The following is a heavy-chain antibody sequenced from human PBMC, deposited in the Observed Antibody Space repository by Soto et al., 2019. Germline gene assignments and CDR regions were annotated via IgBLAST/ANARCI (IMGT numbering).Heavy chain of an antibody. Sequence: QVQLVQSGAEVKKPGASVKVSCKASGYTFTSYDINWVRQATGQGLEWMGWMNPNSGNTGYAQKFQGRVTMTRNTSISTAYMELSSLISEDTAVYYCARGGYSYGYYYYYGMDVWGQGTTVTVSS. CDR3: ARGGYSYGYYYYYGMDV. CDR1: GYTFTSYD. CDR2: MNPNSGNT. V-gene: IGHV1-8*01. D-gene: IGHD5-18*01. J-gene: IGHJ6*02.